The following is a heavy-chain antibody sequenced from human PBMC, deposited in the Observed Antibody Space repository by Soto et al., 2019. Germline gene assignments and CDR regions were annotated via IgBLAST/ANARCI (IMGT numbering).Heavy chain of an antibody. J-gene: IGHJ4*02. D-gene: IGHD3-16*01. V-gene: IGHV3-23*01. CDR2: ISGSGGST. CDR3: ASPPMITFGGVFSTFPYYFDY. Sequence: GGSLRLSCAASGFTFSSYAMSWVRQAPGKGLEWVSAISGSGGSTYYADSVKGRFTISRDNSKNTLYLQMNSLRAEDTAVYYCASPPMITFGGVFSTFPYYFDYWGQGTLVTVSS. CDR1: GFTFSSYA.